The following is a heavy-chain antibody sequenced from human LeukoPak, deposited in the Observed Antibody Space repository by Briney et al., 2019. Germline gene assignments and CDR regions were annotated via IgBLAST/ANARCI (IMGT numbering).Heavy chain of an antibody. CDR2: ISGSGGST. D-gene: IGHD6-13*01. CDR1: GFTFSSYG. CDR3: AKKRPGKVAAPPDY. Sequence: GGSLRLSCAASGFTFSSYGMSWVRQAPGKGLEWVSAISGSGGSTYYADSVKGRFTISRDNSKNTLYLHMNSLRLEDTAVYYCAKKRPGKVAAPPDYWGQGTLVTVSS. J-gene: IGHJ4*02. V-gene: IGHV3-23*01.